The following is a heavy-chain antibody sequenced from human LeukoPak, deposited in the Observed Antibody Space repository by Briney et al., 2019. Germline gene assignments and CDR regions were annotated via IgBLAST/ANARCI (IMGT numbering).Heavy chain of an antibody. CDR2: IREDGSVE. D-gene: IGHD2/OR15-2a*01. J-gene: IGHJ4*02. V-gene: IGHV3-7*01. CDR3: LVTARSRAFDY. CDR1: GFTFSSYW. Sequence: GGSLRLSCAASGFTFSSYWMSWVRQAPGKGLEWVANIREDGSVENYVDAVKGRFTISRDNPKNSVYLQMSSLRAEDTAVYDCLVTARSRAFDYWGQGTLVTVSS.